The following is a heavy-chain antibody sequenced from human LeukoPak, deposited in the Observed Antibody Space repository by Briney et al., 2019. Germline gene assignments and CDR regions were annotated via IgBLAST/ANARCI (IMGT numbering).Heavy chain of an antibody. V-gene: IGHV3-43D*03. D-gene: IGHD1-26*01. CDR3: AKHLGPRGVGATPQY. CDR1: GFPFDDYG. Sequence: GGSLRISCAASGFPFDDYGMLWVRQAPGKGLEWVSFISWHGETSSYSDSVRGRFTISRDSSKNSLYLQMNSLRTEDTGFYYCAKHLGPRGVGATPQYWGQGTVVIVSS. J-gene: IGHJ4*02. CDR2: ISWHGETS.